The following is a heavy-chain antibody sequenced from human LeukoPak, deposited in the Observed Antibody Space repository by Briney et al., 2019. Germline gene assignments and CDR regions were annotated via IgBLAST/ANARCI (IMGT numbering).Heavy chain of an antibody. D-gene: IGHD3-9*01. J-gene: IGHJ3*01. CDR2: ITSSGSSM. V-gene: IGHV3-21*01. CDR3: FDV. CDR1: GFTFSGYS. Sequence: PGGSLRLSCAASGFTFSGYSLNWVRQAPGKGLEWVSSITSSGSSMYYADSVKGRFTISRDNAESSVYLHCTRDIDDVLTGDDAFDVWGQGTVVTVSS.